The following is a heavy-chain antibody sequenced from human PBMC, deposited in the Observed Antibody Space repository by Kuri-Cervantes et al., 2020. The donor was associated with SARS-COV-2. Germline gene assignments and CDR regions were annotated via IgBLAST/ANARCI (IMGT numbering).Heavy chain of an antibody. CDR1: GFSFNTYW. D-gene: IGHD5-18*01. J-gene: IGHJ5*02. CDR2: INQDGSEK. CDR3: AREGPGYSYGYSWFDP. V-gene: IGHV3-7*01. Sequence: GGSLRLSCAASGFSFNTYWMSWFRQAPGKGLEWVANINQDGSEKDYVGSVRGRFTISRDNAKNSLYLQMNSLRDEDTAVYYCAREGPGYSYGYSWFDPWGQGTLVTVSS.